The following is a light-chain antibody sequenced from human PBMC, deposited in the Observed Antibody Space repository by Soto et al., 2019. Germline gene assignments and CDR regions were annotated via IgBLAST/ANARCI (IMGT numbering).Light chain of an antibody. CDR2: GAS. J-gene: IGKJ1*01. CDR3: QHYDDSPPWT. V-gene: IGKV3-20*01. CDR1: QSVSSSY. Sequence: EIVLTQSPGTLSLSPGERATLSCRASQSVSSSYLAWYQQKPGQAPRLLIYGASSRATGIPDRFSGSGSGTDFTLTISRLEPEDFAVYYCQHYDDSPPWTFGQGTKV.